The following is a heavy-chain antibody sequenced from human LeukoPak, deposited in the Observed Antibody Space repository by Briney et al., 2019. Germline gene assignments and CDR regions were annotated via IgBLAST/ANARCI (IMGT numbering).Heavy chain of an antibody. CDR2: IYPGDSDT. CDR1: GYSFTSYW. Sequence: GESLKISCKGSGYSFTSYWIGWVRQMPAKGREWMGIIYPGDSDTRYSPSFQGQVTISADKSISTAYLQWSSLKASDTAMYYCARRMRYCSGGSCLNYFDYWGQGTLVTVSS. J-gene: IGHJ4*02. D-gene: IGHD2-15*01. V-gene: IGHV5-51*01. CDR3: ARRMRYCSGGSCLNYFDY.